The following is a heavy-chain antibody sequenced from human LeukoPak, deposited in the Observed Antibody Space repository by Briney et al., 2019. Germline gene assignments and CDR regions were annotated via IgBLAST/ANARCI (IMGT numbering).Heavy chain of an antibody. D-gene: IGHD3-16*01. CDR3: ARGGRYSLYYFDY. CDR1: GYTFTGYY. Sequence: GASVKVSCTASGYTFTGYYMHWVRQAPGQGLEWMGWINPNGGGTSYAQKFQGRVTMTRDTSISTAYMELSRLRSDDTAVYYCARGGRYSLYYFDYWGQGTLVTVSS. CDR2: INPNGGGT. V-gene: IGHV1-2*02. J-gene: IGHJ4*02.